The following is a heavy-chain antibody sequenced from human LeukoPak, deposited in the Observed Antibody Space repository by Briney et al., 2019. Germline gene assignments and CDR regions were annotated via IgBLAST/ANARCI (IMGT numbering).Heavy chain of an antibody. CDR2: VYYDGTT. CDR3: AREDYCSGGICYPMKFDY. V-gene: IGHV4-59*01. CDR1: GGSFSGYY. J-gene: IGHJ4*02. Sequence: SETLSLTCAVYGGSFSGYYWSWIRQPPGKGLEWIGFVYYDGTTNYSPSLKSRVTISVDTSKNQFSLKVSSVTAADTAVYYCAREDYCSGGICYPMKFDYWGQGTLATVSS. D-gene: IGHD2-15*01.